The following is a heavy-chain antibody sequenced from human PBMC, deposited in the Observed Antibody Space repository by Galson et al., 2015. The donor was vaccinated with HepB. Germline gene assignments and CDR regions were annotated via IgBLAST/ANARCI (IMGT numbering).Heavy chain of an antibody. Sequence: SLRLSCAASGFTFSRYGMHWVRQAPGKGLVWVSRIRSDGSSTTYADSVKGRFTISRDNAKNSLYLQMNSLRAEDTAVYYCARGRRDDYGDYVDYWGQGTLVTVSS. J-gene: IGHJ4*02. CDR1: GFTFSRYG. D-gene: IGHD4-17*01. CDR3: ARGRRDDYGDYVDY. V-gene: IGHV3-74*01. CDR2: IRSDGSST.